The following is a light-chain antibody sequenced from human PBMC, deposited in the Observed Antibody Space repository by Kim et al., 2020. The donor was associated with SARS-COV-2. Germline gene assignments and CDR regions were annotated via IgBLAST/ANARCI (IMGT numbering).Light chain of an antibody. Sequence: GQSITISCTGSRRGVGNYNSVSWYQPHAGTAPTLIIYDVSERASAVSHRSSGSQSGNTASLAISGLRAEDEADYYCSSHTTSSTYVFGSGTRVTVL. CDR3: SSHTTSSTYV. V-gene: IGLV2-14*03. CDR1: RRGVGNYNS. J-gene: IGLJ1*01. CDR2: DVS.